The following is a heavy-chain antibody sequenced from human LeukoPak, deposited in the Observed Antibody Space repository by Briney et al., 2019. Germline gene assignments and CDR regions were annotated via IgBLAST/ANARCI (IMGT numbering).Heavy chain of an antibody. V-gene: IGHV3-21*01. J-gene: IGHJ3*02. CDR1: GFTFSSYS. CDR3: AGGYCSGGSCYSGAFDI. CDR2: ISSSSSYI. D-gene: IGHD2-15*01. Sequence: GGSLRLSCAASGFTFSSYSMNCVRQAPGKGLEWVSSISSSSSYIYYADSVKGRFTISRDNAKNSLYLQMNSLRAEDTAVYYCAGGYCSGGSCYSGAFDIWGQGTMVTVSS.